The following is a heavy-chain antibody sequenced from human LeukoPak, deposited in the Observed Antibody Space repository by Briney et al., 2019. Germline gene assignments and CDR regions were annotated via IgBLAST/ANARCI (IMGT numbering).Heavy chain of an antibody. CDR2: INPNSGGT. J-gene: IGHJ4*02. CDR3: ARGKMGDFDWLPHFDY. V-gene: IGHV1-2*02. CDR1: GYTFTGYY. Sequence: ASVKVSCKASGYTFTGYYMHWVRQAPGQGLEWMGWINPNSGGTNYAQKFRGRVTMTRDTSISTAYMELSRLRSDDTAVYYCARGKMGDFDWLPHFDYWGQGTLVTVSS. D-gene: IGHD3-9*01.